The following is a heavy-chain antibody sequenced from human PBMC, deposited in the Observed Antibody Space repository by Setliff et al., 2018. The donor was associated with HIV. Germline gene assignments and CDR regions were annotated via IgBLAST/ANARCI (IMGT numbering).Heavy chain of an antibody. CDR3: ARALDFLTEQLNWFFPL. J-gene: IGHJ2*01. Sequence: PGESLKISCKGSGYIFSTYWISWVRQMPGKGLEWMGRINPSDSYANYSPSFQGHVTISADKSIDTAYLQWSSLKASDTAIYYCARALDFLTEQLNWFFPLWGRGTLVTVSS. V-gene: IGHV5-10-1*01. CDR1: GYIFSTYW. D-gene: IGHD3-9*01. CDR2: INPSDSYA.